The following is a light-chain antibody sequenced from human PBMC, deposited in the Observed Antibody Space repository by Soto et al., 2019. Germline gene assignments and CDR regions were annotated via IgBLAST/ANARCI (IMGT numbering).Light chain of an antibody. Sequence: QSALTQPASVSGSPGQSITFSCTGTSSDVGSSNLVSWYQQHPGKAPKLLIYEVSKRPSGVSNRFSGSKSGNTASLTISGLQAEDEAVYYCCAYAGSSTHVFGTGTKLTVL. J-gene: IGLJ1*01. CDR1: SSDVGSSNL. V-gene: IGLV2-23*02. CDR2: EVS. CDR3: CAYAGSSTHV.